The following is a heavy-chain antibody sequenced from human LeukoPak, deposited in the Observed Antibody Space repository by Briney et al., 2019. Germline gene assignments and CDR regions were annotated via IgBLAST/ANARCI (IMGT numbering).Heavy chain of an antibody. CDR2: INPSGGST. CDR1: GYTFTACY. CDR3: ARGYDGATMLNYFDP. J-gene: IGHJ5*02. V-gene: IGHV1-46*01. Sequence: ASVKVSCKASGYTFTACYMHWVRQAPGQGLEWMGIINPSGGSTSYAQKFQGRVTVTRDTSTNTVQMELSSLKSEDTAVYYCARGYDGATMLNYFDPWGQGTLVTVSS. D-gene: IGHD1-7*01.